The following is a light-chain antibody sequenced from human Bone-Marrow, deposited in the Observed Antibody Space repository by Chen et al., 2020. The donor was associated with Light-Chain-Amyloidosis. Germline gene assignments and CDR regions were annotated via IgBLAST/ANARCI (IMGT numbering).Light chain of an antibody. CDR3: GQRSNWPYT. V-gene: IGKV3-11*01. J-gene: IGKJ2*01. CDR2: DAS. Sequence: EIVLTQSPATLSLSPGERATLSCRPSQSVGNYLDWYQQKLGQAPRLLIHDASNRATGIPARFGGSESGTGFTRSIRCLEPEDLAVYYCGQRSNWPYTFGQGTKLEIK. CDR1: QSVGNY.